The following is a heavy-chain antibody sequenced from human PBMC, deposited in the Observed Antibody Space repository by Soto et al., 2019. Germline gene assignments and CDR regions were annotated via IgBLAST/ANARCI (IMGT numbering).Heavy chain of an antibody. Sequence: EVPLVESGGGLVQPGGSLRLSCAASGFTFSNYWMHWVRLPPGKGLLWVSRINIGGSATNYAGSVEGRFTVSRDDAKTTLYPQMNSLRDDDTAVYYCVRGTNGWYGSDYWGQGAPVTVSS. J-gene: IGHJ4*02. CDR3: VRGTNGWYGSDY. CDR1: GFTFSNYW. CDR2: INIGGSAT. V-gene: IGHV3-74*01. D-gene: IGHD6-19*01.